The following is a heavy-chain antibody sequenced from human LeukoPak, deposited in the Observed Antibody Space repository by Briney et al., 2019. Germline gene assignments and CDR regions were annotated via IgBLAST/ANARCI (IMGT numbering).Heavy chain of an antibody. CDR3: ARDKDWAFDF. CDR2: ISTSSSGI. D-gene: IGHD3/OR15-3a*01. V-gene: IGHV3-48*02. Sequence: GGSLRLSCAASGFTFSTYSMNWVRQAPGKGLEWVSYISTSSSGIYFADSVKGRFTISRDNAKNSLYLQMNSLRDEDTAAYFCARDKDWAFDFWGQGTLVTVSS. J-gene: IGHJ4*02. CDR1: GFTFSTYS.